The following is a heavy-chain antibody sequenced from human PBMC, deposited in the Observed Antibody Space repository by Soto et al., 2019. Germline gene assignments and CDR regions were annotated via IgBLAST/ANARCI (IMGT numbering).Heavy chain of an antibody. D-gene: IGHD3-22*01. V-gene: IGHV3-23*01. CDR3: VRATYFSDSSGYTRCFDY. J-gene: IGHJ4*02. CDR1: GFTFSSYA. CDR2: ISGSGGST. Sequence: PGGSLRLSCAASGFTFSSYAMSWVRQAPGKGLEWVSAISGSGGSTYYADSVKGRFTISRDNSKNSVYLQMNSLKTEDTAVYYCVRATYFSDSSGYTRCFDYWGQGTLGTVSS.